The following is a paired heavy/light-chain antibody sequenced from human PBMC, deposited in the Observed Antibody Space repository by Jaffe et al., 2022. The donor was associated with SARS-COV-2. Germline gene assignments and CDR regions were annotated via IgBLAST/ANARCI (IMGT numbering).Light chain of an antibody. CDR2: AAS. J-gene: IGKJ4*01. V-gene: IGKV1-39*01. CDR3: QQSYSVPLT. Sequence: DIQVTQSPPSLAASVGDRVTITCRASQSISTYFNWYQQKPGKAPDLLIYAASSLQSGVPSRFSGSGSGTDFTLTISGLQPEDFATYYCQQSYSVPLTFGGGTKVEI. CDR1: QSISTY.
Heavy chain of an antibody. J-gene: IGHJ6*02. D-gene: IGHD6-6*01. V-gene: IGHV3-43*01. CDR1: GFTFDDYT. CDR3: VKGFSGSSGYHGLDV. CDR2: ITWNAGST. Sequence: EVHLVESGGAVVQPGGSLRLSCTASGFTFDDYTMYWVRQAPGKGLEWVSLITWNAGSTKYGDSMNGRITVSRDNSKNSLSLEMDSLRIEDTALYYCVKGFSGSSGYHGLDVWGQGTTVTVSS.